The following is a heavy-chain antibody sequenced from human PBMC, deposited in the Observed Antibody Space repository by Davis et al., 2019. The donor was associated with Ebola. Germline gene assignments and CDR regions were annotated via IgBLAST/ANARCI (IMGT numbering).Heavy chain of an antibody. V-gene: IGHV1-46*01. J-gene: IGHJ3*01. CDR3: SRDDTGYSSNLGRFRDHPFDL. Sequence: AASVKVSCKASGYTFTSYYMHWVRQAPGQGLEWMGIINPSDGNTNYAQKFQGRVTMTRDTSTNTVYMELSSLRSEDTAVYYCSRDDTGYSSNLGRFRDHPFDLWGQGTMVTVSS. CDR1: GYTFTSYY. CDR2: INPSDGNT. D-gene: IGHD4-11*01.